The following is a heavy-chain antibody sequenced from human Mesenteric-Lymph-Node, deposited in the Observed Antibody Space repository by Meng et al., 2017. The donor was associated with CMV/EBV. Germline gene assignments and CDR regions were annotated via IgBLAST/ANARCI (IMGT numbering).Heavy chain of an antibody. CDR1: GFTFSSYE. V-gene: IGHV3-48*03. CDR2: ISSSGGTM. D-gene: IGHD4-17*01. CDR3: ARDTVTSAFDI. J-gene: IGHJ3*02. Sequence: GESLKISCAASGFTFSSYEMNWVRQAPGTGLEWISYISSSGGTMYYADSVKGRFTISRDNAKNSLYLQMNSLRAEDTAMYYCARDTVTSAFDIWGQGTLVTVSS.